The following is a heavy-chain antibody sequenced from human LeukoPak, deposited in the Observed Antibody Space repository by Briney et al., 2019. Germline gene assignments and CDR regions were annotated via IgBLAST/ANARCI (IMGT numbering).Heavy chain of an antibody. V-gene: IGHV4-59*08. Sequence: SETLSLTCTVSGVSISSYYWSWIRQPPGKGLEWIGYYYYSGNTNYNPSLKSRVTISEDTSKNQFSLRLFSVTASDTAVYYCATTFSGYVSSWPEYFPHWGQGILVTVSS. CDR1: GVSISSYY. CDR3: ATTFSGYVSSWPEYFPH. J-gene: IGHJ1*01. CDR2: YYYSGNT. D-gene: IGHD6-13*01.